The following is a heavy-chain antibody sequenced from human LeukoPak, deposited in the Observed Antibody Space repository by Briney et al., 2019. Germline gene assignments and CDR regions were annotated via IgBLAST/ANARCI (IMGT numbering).Heavy chain of an antibody. Sequence: GESLKISCKGYGDRFTSYWVAWVRQMPGKGPEWMGIIFPGDSDTRYSPSIQGQVTISVDRSISTAYLQWSSLKASDTAIYYCARRPLHSQNWLAPWGQGTLVTVSS. V-gene: IGHV5-51*01. CDR2: IFPGDSDT. CDR1: GDRFTSYW. CDR3: ARRPLHSQNWLAP. J-gene: IGHJ5*02.